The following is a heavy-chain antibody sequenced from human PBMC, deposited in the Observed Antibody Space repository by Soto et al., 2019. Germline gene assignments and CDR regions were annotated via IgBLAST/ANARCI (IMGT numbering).Heavy chain of an antibody. CDR1: GGTFRSYA. Sequence: QVQLVQSGAEVKKPGSSVKVSCKASGGTFRSYAISWVRQAPGQGLEWMGGIIPFLGTPIYTQKFQGRVTITADESTATAFMEVRSLRAADTATYYCAGYCSGGGCHVSDLDTGGQGTMVIVSS. D-gene: IGHD2-15*01. J-gene: IGHJ3*01. V-gene: IGHV1-69*01. CDR2: IIPFLGTP. CDR3: AGYCSGGGCHVSDLDT.